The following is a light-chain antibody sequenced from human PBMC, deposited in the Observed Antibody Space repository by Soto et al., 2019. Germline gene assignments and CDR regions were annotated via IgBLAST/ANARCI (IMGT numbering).Light chain of an antibody. J-gene: IGLJ2*01. CDR2: GNS. CDR1: SSNIGAGYD. Sequence: QSVLTQPHSVSGAPGQRVTISCTGSSSNIGAGYDVHWYQQLPGTAPKLLIYGNSNRPSGVPDRFSGSKTGTSASLAITGLQAEDEADYYGQSYDSSLSGLVVFGGGTKLTVL. CDR3: QSYDSSLSGLVV. V-gene: IGLV1-40*01.